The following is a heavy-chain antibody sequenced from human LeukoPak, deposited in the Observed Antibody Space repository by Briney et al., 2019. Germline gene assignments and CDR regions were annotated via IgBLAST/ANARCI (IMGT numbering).Heavy chain of an antibody. CDR3: YRTGYFSGSYFDP. CDR2: VYSSGDT. D-gene: IGHD6-25*01. J-gene: IGHJ5*02. CDR1: GGSISVYF. V-gene: IGHV4-4*07. Sequence: SETLSLTCTASGGSISVYFGGWLRQPAGAGLEWIGRVYSSGDTDYNPSLRSRVAMSLATSKTQFSLRVNSMTAADTAMYYCYRTGYFSGSYFDPWSQGILVTVSS.